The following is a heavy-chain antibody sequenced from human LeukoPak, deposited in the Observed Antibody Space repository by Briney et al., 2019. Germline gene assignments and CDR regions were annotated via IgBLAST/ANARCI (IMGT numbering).Heavy chain of an antibody. CDR1: GGSIRGYY. J-gene: IGHJ5*02. D-gene: IGHD1-1*01. Sequence: SETLSLTCNVSGGSIRGYYWSWIRQPPGKGLEWIGSIYYSGSTYYNPSLKSRVTISVDTSKNQFSLKLSSVTAADTAVYYCARHTKLERRPDWFDPWGQGTLVTVSS. CDR3: ARHTKLERRPDWFDP. CDR2: IYYSGST. V-gene: IGHV4-59*05.